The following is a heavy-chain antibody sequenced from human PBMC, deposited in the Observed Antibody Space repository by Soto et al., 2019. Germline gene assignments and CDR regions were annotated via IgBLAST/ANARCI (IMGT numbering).Heavy chain of an antibody. CDR3: ARGNQGLGWLRAPYYFDY. CDR1: GYTFTSYY. Sequence: QVQLVQSGAEVKKPGASVKVSCKASGYTFTSYYMHWVRQAPGQGLEWMGIINPSGGSTSYPQKFQGRVTMTRDTSTSTVYMELSSLRSEDTAVYYCARGNQGLGWLRAPYYFDYWGQGTLVTVSS. CDR2: INPSGGST. D-gene: IGHD5-12*01. J-gene: IGHJ4*02. V-gene: IGHV1-46*03.